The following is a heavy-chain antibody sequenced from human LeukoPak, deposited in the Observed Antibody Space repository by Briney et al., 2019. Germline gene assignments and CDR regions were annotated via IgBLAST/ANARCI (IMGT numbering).Heavy chain of an antibody. Sequence: GGSMRLSCAASGFTFSSYWMSWVRQAPGKGLEWVANIKQDGSEKYYVDSVKGRFTISRDNAKNSLYLQMNSLRAEDTAVYYCARGGNCYDSSGYVIDYWGQGTPVTVSS. J-gene: IGHJ4*02. V-gene: IGHV3-7*01. CDR2: IKQDGSEK. CDR1: GFTFSSYW. D-gene: IGHD3-22*01. CDR3: ARGGNCYDSSGYVIDY.